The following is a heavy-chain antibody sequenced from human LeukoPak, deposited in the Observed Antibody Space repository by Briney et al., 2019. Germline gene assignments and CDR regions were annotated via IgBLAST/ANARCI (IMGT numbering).Heavy chain of an antibody. J-gene: IGHJ4*02. V-gene: IGHV3-23*01. CDR2: ISGSGGST. D-gene: IGHD4-17*01. Sequence: GGSLRLSCAASGFTFSSYAMSWVRQAPGKGLEWVSAISGSGGSTYYADSAKGRFTISRDNSKNTLYLQMNSLRAEDTAVYYCAKGFGYGDYGPFDYWGQGTLVTVSS. CDR1: GFTFSSYA. CDR3: AKGFGYGDYGPFDY.